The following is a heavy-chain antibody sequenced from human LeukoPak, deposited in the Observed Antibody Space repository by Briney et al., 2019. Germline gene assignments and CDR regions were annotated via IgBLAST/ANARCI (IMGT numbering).Heavy chain of an antibody. V-gene: IGHV3-7*01. CDR3: ARQSSGWF. J-gene: IGHJ4*02. D-gene: IGHD6-19*01. Sequence: PGGSLRLSRAASGFTFSSYWMSWVRQAPGRGLEWVANIKQDGSEKYYVDSVKGRFTISRDNAKDSLYLQMISLRTDDTAVYYCARQSSGWFWGQGTLVTVSS. CDR2: IKQDGSEK. CDR1: GFTFSSYW.